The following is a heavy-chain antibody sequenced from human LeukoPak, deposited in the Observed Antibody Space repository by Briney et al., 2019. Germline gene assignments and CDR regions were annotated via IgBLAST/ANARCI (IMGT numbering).Heavy chain of an antibody. CDR1: GYSISSGYY. D-gene: IGHD3-10*01. V-gene: IGHV4-38-2*02. CDR2: IYHSGST. Sequence: SETLSLTCTVSGYSISSGYYWGWIRQPPGKGLEWIGSIYHSGSTYYNPSLKSRVTISVDTSKNQFSLKLSSVTAAATAVYYCASGGRGRLLWFGIGDYWGQGTLVTVSS. CDR3: ASGGRGRLLWFGIGDY. J-gene: IGHJ4*02.